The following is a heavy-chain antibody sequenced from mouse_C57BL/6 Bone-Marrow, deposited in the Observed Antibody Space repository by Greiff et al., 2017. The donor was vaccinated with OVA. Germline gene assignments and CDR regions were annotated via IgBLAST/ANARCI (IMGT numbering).Heavy chain of an antibody. V-gene: IGHV1-54*01. CDR1: GYAFPNYL. J-gene: IGHJ2*01. CDR2: INPGSGGT. CDR3: ARWGDYFDY. Sequence: QVHVKQSVAELVRPGTSVQVSCKASGYAFPNYLLEWVKQRPGPGLEWIGVINPGSGGTNYNEKFKGKATLTADKSSSTAYMQLSSLTSEDSAVYFCARWGDYFDYWGQGTTLTVSS.